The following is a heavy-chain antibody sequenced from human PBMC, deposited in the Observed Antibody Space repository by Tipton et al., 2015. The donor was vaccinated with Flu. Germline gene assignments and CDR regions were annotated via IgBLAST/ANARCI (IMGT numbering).Heavy chain of an antibody. J-gene: IGHJ5*02. Sequence: TLSLTCTVSGRFFSSYYWNWIRQFPGKGLEWIGSVSRTGSTIYNPSLKSRVTISIDTSKNQFSLKMKSVTAADMAVYYCARRDFSNYVSEPKNWFDPGGQGTLVTVSS. CDR1: GRFFSSYY. CDR2: VSRTGST. CDR3: ARRDFSNYVSEPKNWFDP. V-gene: IGHV4-59*08. D-gene: IGHD4-11*01.